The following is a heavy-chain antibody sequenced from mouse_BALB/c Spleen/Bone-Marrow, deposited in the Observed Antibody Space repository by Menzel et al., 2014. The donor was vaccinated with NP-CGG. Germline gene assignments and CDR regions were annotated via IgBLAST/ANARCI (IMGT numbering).Heavy chain of an antibody. J-gene: IGHJ3*01. Sequence: EVQLQQSGPELVKPGASVKISCKASGYSFTGYFTNWVKQSHGKSLEWIGRINPYNGDTFYNQKFKGKATLTVDKSSSTAHMELLSLTSEDSAVYYCGRSYGYDDWFAYWGQGTLVTVSA. CDR2: INPYNGDT. D-gene: IGHD2-2*01. CDR1: GYSFTGYF. CDR3: GRSYGYDDWFAY. V-gene: IGHV1-37*01.